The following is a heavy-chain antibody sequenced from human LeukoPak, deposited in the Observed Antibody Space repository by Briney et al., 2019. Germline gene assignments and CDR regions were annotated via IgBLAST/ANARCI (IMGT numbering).Heavy chain of an antibody. D-gene: IGHD4-23*01. J-gene: IGHJ3*02. V-gene: IGHV3-7*01. CDR1: GFNFNTHW. CDR3: VGGDSFDI. Sequence: GGSLRLSCEASGFNFNTHWMYWVRQAPGKGLEWVANIKQDGSKIHYVDSVKGRFTVSRDNAENSLYLHMNSLRAEDTAVYYCVGGDSFDIWGQGTMVTVSS. CDR2: IKQDGSKI.